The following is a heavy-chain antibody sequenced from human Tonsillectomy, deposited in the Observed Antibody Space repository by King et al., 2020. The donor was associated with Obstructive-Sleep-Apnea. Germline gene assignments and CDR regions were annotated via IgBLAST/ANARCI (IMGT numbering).Heavy chain of an antibody. J-gene: IGHJ4*02. Sequence: QLVQSGAEVKKPGASVKVSCKASGYTFTGYYLHWVRQVPGQGLEWMGWINPDSGGTNYAQTFQGRVTMTEDTSIGTAYMELTRLTSDDTAVYYCARRDGDTPFDYWGQGTLVTVSS. CDR2: INPDSGGT. V-gene: IGHV1-2*02. CDR1: GYTFTGYY. D-gene: IGHD4-17*01. CDR3: ARRDGDTPFDY.